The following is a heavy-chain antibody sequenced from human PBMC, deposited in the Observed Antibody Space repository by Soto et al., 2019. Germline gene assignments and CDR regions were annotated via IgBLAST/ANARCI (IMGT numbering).Heavy chain of an antibody. Sequence: SETLSLACTVSGGSISSGGYYWSWIRQHPGRGLEGIGYIYYSGSTYYNPSLKSRVTISVDTSKNQFSLKLSSVTAADTAVYYCARKRYCSGGSCYSWVYYYYYGMDVWGQGTTVTVSS. J-gene: IGHJ6*02. CDR1: GGSISSGGYY. V-gene: IGHV4-31*03. CDR2: IYYSGST. D-gene: IGHD2-15*01. CDR3: ARKRYCSGGSCYSWVYYYYYGMDV.